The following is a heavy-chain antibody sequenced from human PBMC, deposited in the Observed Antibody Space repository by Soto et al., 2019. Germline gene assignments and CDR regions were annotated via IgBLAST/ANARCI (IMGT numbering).Heavy chain of an antibody. J-gene: IGHJ4*02. CDR2: ISYDGSNK. CDR3: AMASITMVRGVPPYYFDY. Sequence: QVQLVESGGGVVQPGRSLRLSCAASGFTFSSYGMHWVRQAPGKGLEWVAVISYDGSNKYYADSVKGRFTISRDNSKNTLYLQMNSLRAEDTAVYYCAMASITMVRGVPPYYFDYWGQGTLVTVSS. D-gene: IGHD3-10*01. CDR1: GFTFSSYG. V-gene: IGHV3-30*03.